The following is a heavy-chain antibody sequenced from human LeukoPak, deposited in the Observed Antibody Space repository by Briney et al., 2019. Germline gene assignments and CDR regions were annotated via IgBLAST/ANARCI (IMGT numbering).Heavy chain of an antibody. CDR3: AREVGYCSGGSCYSYFDY. V-gene: IGHV4-59*01. Sequence: PSETLSLTCTVSGGSISSYYWSWIRQPPGQGLEWIGYIYYSGSTNSNASLTNRVTISVATSKNQFSLKLSFVTAADTAVYHCAREVGYCSGGSCYSYFDYWGQGTLVTVSS. J-gene: IGHJ4*02. D-gene: IGHD2-15*01. CDR2: IYYSGST. CDR1: GGSISSYY.